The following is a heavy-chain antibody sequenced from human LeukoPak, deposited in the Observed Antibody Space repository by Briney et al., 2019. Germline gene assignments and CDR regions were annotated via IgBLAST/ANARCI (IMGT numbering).Heavy chain of an antibody. CDR3: ARGRWLPNAFDI. CDR1: GDSINSYY. J-gene: IGHJ3*02. V-gene: IGHV4-59*01. CDR2: IYYSGRT. D-gene: IGHD5-24*01. Sequence: SETLSLTCTVSGDSINSYYWNWIRQPPGKGLEWIGYIYYSGRTDYNPSLKSRVTISVDTSKHQFSMKLKSVTAADTAVYFCARGRWLPNAFDIWGRGTMVTVFS.